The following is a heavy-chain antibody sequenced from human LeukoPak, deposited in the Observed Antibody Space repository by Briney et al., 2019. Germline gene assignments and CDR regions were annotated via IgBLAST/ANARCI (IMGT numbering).Heavy chain of an antibody. CDR1: GYTFTSYY. J-gene: IGHJ4*02. CDR3: ARDSRYCSSTSCLVDY. CDR2: INPSGGST. V-gene: IGHV1-46*01. Sequence: GASVKVPCKASGYTFTSYYMHWVRQAPGQGLEWMGIINPSGGSTSYAQKFQGRVTMTRDTSTSTVYMELSSLRSEDTAVYYCARDSRYCSSTSCLVDYWGQGTLVTVSS. D-gene: IGHD2-2*01.